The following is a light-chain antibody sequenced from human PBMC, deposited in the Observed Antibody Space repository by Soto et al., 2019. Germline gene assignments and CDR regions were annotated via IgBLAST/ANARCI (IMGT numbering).Light chain of an antibody. CDR3: SSYAGNNIFV. CDR2: EVR. J-gene: IGLJ1*01. CDR1: SSDVGGYNY. V-gene: IGLV2-14*01. Sequence: QSVLTQPAAVAGSPGQSITISCTGTSSDVGGYNYVSWYQQHPGKAPKLMIYEVRNRPSGVSNRFSGSKSGNTASLTISGLQAEDEANYYCSSYAGNNIFVFGTGTKVTVL.